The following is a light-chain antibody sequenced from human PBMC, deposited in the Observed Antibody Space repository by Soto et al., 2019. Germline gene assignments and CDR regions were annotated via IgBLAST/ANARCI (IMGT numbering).Light chain of an antibody. Sequence: DIQMTQSPSTLSASVGDRVTITCRASQSISSWLAWYQQKPGKAPKLLIYDASSLESGVPSRFSGSGSGTEFPLTISSLQPDDFAPYYCQQYNSYSPWTFGQGTKVEIK. CDR3: QQYNSYSPWT. CDR2: DAS. J-gene: IGKJ1*01. V-gene: IGKV1-5*01. CDR1: QSISSW.